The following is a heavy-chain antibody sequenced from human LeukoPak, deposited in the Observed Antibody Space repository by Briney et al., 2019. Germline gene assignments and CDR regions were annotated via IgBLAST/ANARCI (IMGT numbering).Heavy chain of an antibody. J-gene: IGHJ5*02. Sequence: SETLSLTCAVSGYSISRGYYWGWIRQPPGKGLEWIGSIYHSGSTYYNPSLKSRVTISVDTSKNQFSLKLSSVTAADTAVYYCARQSSYYDSSGFDPWGQGTLVTVSS. CDR3: ARQSSYYDSSGFDP. V-gene: IGHV4-38-2*01. CDR2: IYHSGST. D-gene: IGHD3-22*01. CDR1: GYSISRGYY.